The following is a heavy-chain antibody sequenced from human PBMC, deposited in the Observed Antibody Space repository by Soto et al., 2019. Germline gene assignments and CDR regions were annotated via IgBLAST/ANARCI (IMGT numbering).Heavy chain of an antibody. J-gene: IGHJ4*02. D-gene: IGHD3-16*01. CDR2: IKQDESEK. Sequence: EVQLVESGGGFVQPGGSLRISCQGSGFSFSSYWMSWVRQAPGKGLEWVASIKQDESEKYYVDSVKGRFTISRDNVDDSVLLHMNSLSAEDTAVYFCVRDVGFDYVNWGQGTLVTVSS. V-gene: IGHV3-7*01. CDR3: VRDVGFDYVN. CDR1: GFSFSSYW.